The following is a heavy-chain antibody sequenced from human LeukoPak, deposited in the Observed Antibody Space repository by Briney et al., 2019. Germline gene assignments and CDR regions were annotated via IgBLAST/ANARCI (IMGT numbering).Heavy chain of an antibody. D-gene: IGHD6-13*01. CDR1: GGTFSGYA. CDR2: IIPILGIA. V-gene: IGHV1-69*04. CDR3: ATTYSSSWYYPFDY. J-gene: IGHJ4*02. Sequence: GASVKVSCKASGGTFSGYAISWVRQAPGQGLEWMGRIIPILGIANYAQKFQGRVTITTDKSTSTAYMELSSLRSEDTAVYYCATTYSSSWYYPFDYWGQGTLVTVSS.